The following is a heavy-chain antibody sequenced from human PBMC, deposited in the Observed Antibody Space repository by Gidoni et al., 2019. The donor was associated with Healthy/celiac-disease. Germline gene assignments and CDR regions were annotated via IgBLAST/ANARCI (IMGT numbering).Heavy chain of an antibody. D-gene: IGHD6-13*01. CDR3: AKSAATSYYYYGMDV. J-gene: IGHJ6*02. Sequence: EVQLVESGGGLVQPGSSLRLSCPASGFTFSEYAMHWVRQAPGKGLEWVSGISWNSGSIGYADSVKGRFTISRDNAKNSLYLQMNSLRAEDTALYYCAKSAATSYYYYGMDVWGQGTTVTVSS. CDR1: GFTFSEYA. CDR2: ISWNSGSI. V-gene: IGHV3-9*01.